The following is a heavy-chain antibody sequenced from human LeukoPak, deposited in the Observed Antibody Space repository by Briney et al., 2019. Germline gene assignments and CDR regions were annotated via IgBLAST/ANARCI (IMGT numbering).Heavy chain of an antibody. CDR3: ARDDSSSLSIDY. J-gene: IGHJ4*02. Sequence: GGSLRLSCAASGFTFSSYNMNWVRQAPGKGLEWVSYITSSNSIIYYADSVKGRFTISRDNAKNSLYLQMNSLRAEDTAVYYCARDDSSSLSIDYWGQGTLVTVSS. D-gene: IGHD3-22*01. CDR2: ITSSNSII. V-gene: IGHV3-48*04. CDR1: GFTFSSYN.